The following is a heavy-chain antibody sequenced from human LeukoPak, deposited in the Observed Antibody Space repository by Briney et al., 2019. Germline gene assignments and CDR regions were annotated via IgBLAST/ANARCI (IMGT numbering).Heavy chain of an antibody. CDR1: GLSFSSYS. D-gene: IGHD3-9*01. J-gene: IGHJ4*02. Sequence: GGSLRLSCAASGLSFSSYSMNWVRQAPGKGLEWVSYISSSSTTIYYTDSVRGRFTISRDNAKNSLYLQMNSLRDEDTAVYYCASRGDLLTGYYYFDCWGQGTLATVSS. CDR3: ASRGDLLTGYYYFDC. V-gene: IGHV3-48*02. CDR2: ISSSSTTI.